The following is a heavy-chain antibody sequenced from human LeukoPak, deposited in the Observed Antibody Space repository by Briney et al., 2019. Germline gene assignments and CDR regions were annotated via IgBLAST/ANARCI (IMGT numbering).Heavy chain of an antibody. CDR2: ISAYNGKT. CDR3: ARWDDPGDSYYYMDV. CDR1: GYTFTSYG. Sequence: ASVKVSCKASGYTFTSYGISWVRQAPGQGLEWMGWISAYNGKTSYAQKFQGRVTMTIDTSTTTAYMELRSLRTDDTAVYYCARWDDPGDSYYYMDVWGKGTTVTVSS. J-gene: IGHJ6*03. D-gene: IGHD3-10*01. V-gene: IGHV1-18*01.